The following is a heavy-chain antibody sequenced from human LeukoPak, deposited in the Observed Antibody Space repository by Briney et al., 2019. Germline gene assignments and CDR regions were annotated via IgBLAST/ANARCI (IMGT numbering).Heavy chain of an antibody. CDR3: ARDLYSSGWARIYYFDY. CDR2: ISSSSSYI. V-gene: IGHV3-21*01. CDR1: GFTFSSYS. J-gene: IGHJ4*02. Sequence: GGSLRLSCAASGFTFSSYSMNWVRQAPGKELEWVSSISSSSSYIYYADSVKGRFTISRDNAKNSLYLQMNSLRAEDTAVYYCARDLYSSGWARIYYFDYWGQGTLVTVSS. D-gene: IGHD6-19*01.